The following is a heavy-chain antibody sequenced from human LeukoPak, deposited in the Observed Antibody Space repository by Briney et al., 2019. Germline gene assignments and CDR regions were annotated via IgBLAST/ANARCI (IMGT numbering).Heavy chain of an antibody. D-gene: IGHD2-15*01. CDR3: ARGYCSGGSCYDNWFGP. Sequence: ASVKVSCKASGYTFTSYGISWVRQAPGQGLEWMGWISAYNGNTNYAQKLQGRVTMTTDTSTSTAYMELRSLRSDDTAVYYCARGYCSGGSCYDNWFGPWGQGTLVTVSS. CDR1: GYTFTSYG. V-gene: IGHV1-18*01. CDR2: ISAYNGNT. J-gene: IGHJ5*02.